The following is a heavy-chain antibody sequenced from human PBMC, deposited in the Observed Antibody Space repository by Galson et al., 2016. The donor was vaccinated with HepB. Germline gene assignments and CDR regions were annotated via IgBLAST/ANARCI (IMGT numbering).Heavy chain of an antibody. CDR3: ARDSPDDYNGYFCFDY. V-gene: IGHV1-18*04. J-gene: IGHJ4*02. CDR2: ISVSRGNT. Sequence: SGYTFSNFGLSWLRQAPGEGLEWMGWISVSRGNTNYAQKFQGRVTMTTDTSTSTAYVELRSLRSDDTAVYFCARDSPDDYNGYFCFDYWGQGTLVTVSS. D-gene: IGHD3-22*01. CDR1: GYTFSNFG.